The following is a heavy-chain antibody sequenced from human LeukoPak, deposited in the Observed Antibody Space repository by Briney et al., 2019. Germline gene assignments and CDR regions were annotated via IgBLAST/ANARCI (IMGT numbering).Heavy chain of an antibody. CDR1: GGSISSFY. CDR3: ARDKSLPQAFDI. J-gene: IGHJ3*02. CDR2: ISYSETT. Sequence: PSETLSLTCTVSGGSISSFYWSWIRQPPGKGLEYIGYISYSETTSCNPSLKSRVTISVDTSKNQFSLKLTSVTAADTAVYYCARDKSLPQAFDIWGQGTMVTVSS. D-gene: IGHD5/OR15-5a*01. V-gene: IGHV4-59*01.